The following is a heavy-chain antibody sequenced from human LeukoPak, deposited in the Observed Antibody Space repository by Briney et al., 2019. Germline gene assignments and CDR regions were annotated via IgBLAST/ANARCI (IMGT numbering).Heavy chain of an antibody. Sequence: PSETLSLTCTVSGGSISSSSYYWGWIRQPPGKGLEWIGSIYYSGSTYYNPSLKSRVTISVDTSKNQFSLKLSSVTAADTAVYYCARDLRPRRWFDPWGQGTLVTVSS. CDR1: GGSISSSSYY. CDR3: ARDLRPRRWFDP. CDR2: IYYSGST. V-gene: IGHV4-39*07. J-gene: IGHJ5*02.